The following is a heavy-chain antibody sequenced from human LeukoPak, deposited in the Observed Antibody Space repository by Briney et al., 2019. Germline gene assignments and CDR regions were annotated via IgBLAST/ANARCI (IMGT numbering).Heavy chain of an antibody. D-gene: IGHD3-10*01. J-gene: IGHJ6*04. V-gene: IGHV4-4*02. CDR3: ARDPRKHYYYGSGSIVDV. Sequence: SETLSLTCAVSGGSISSSNWWSWVRQPPGKGLEWIGEIYHSGSTNYNPSLRSRVTISVDKSKNQFSLKLSSVTAADTAVYYCARDPRKHYYYGSGSIVDVWGKGTTVTVSS. CDR2: IYHSGST. CDR1: GGSISSSNW.